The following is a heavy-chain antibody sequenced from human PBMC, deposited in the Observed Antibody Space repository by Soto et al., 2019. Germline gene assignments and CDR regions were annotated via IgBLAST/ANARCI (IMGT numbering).Heavy chain of an antibody. CDR3: ARGQQLVPNWLDP. CDR1: GFPFSDSY. CDR2: ISSTGSTP. V-gene: IGHV3-11*01. Sequence: TGGSLRLSCAASGFPFSDSYMAWIRQAPGKGLEEIATISSTGSTPYYADSVKGRFTISRDNAQNSLYLEMNNLRAEDTAVYYCARGQQLVPNWLDPWGQGILVTVAS. D-gene: IGHD6-6*01. J-gene: IGHJ5*02.